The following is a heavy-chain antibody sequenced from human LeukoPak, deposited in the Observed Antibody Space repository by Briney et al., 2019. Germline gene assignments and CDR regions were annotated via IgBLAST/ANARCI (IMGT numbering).Heavy chain of an antibody. J-gene: IGHJ5*02. Sequence: PSETLSLTCTVSGGSVSSGSYYWSWIRQPPGKGLEWIGYIYYSGSTNYNPSLKSRVTISVDTSKNQFSLKLTAVTAADTAVYYCARNSAVATSRSWFDPWGQGTLVTVSS. CDR2: IYYSGST. D-gene: IGHD6-19*01. CDR3: ARNSAVATSRSWFDP. V-gene: IGHV4-61*01. CDR1: GGSVSSGSYY.